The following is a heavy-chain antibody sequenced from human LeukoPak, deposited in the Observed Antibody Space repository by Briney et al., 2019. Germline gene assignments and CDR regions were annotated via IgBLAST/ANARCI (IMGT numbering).Heavy chain of an antibody. J-gene: IGHJ4*02. Sequence: GASVKVSCKASGYTFTGYYMHWVRQAPGQGLEWMGWINSNSGGTNYAQKFQGRVTMTRDTSISTAYMELSRVRSDDAAVYYCAREYSRYSGTYYDYWGQGTLVIVSS. CDR2: INSNSGGT. D-gene: IGHD5-12*01. CDR1: GYTFTGYY. CDR3: AREYSRYSGTYYDY. V-gene: IGHV1-2*02.